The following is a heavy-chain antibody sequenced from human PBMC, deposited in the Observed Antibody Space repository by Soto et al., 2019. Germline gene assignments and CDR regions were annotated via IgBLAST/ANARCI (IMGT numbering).Heavy chain of an antibody. V-gene: IGHV4-59*01. CDR1: GGSISSYY. CDR2: IYYSGST. D-gene: IGHD2-2*01. CDR3: VRGDIVVLPTATVWFDP. Sequence: SETLYLTCTVSGGSISSYYWSWIRQPRGKGLEWIGYIYYSGSTNYNPSLKSRVTISVDTSKNQFSLKLSSVTAADTAVYFCVRGDIVVLPTATVWFDPWGQGTLVTVS. J-gene: IGHJ5*02.